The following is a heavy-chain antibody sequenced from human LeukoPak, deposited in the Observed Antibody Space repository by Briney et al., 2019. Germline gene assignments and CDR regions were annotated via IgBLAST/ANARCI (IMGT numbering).Heavy chain of an antibody. CDR1: GYTFTGYY. V-gene: IGHV1-18*04. CDR2: ISAYNGNT. J-gene: IGHJ4*02. Sequence: GASVKVSCKASGYTFTGYYMHWVRQAPGQGLEWMGWISAYNGNTNYAQKLQGRVTMTTDTSTSTAYMELRSLRSDDTAVYYCARDPALGYDILTGYYPLNYFDYWGQGTLVTVSS. D-gene: IGHD3-9*01. CDR3: ARDPALGYDILTGYYPLNYFDY.